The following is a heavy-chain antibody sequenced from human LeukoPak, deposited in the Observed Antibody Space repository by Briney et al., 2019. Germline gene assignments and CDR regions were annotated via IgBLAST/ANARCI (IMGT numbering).Heavy chain of an antibody. V-gene: IGHV3-23*01. D-gene: IGHD4-17*01. Sequence: PGGSLRLSCAASGFTFSSYAMSWVRQAPGKGLEWVSAISGSGVSIYYADSVKGRFTISRDNSKNTLYLQMNSLRAEDTALYYCATRPHGDYPYFDYWGQGTLVTVSS. CDR3: ATRPHGDYPYFDY. CDR2: ISGSGVSI. J-gene: IGHJ4*02. CDR1: GFTFSSYA.